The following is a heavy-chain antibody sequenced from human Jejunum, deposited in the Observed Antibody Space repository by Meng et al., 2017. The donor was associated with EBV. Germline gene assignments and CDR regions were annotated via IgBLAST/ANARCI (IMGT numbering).Heavy chain of an antibody. D-gene: IGHD2-15*01. Sequence: AQMVRMAVGWTQLGASVTVTCKGSGYTFSHQGGGVVRQGPRHRLGEVGWSSAYIDYADDAQKLPARVTMTTVTPTTTAYMELRSLRSDDTAVYYCTIRSHCDGGICYSYDYWGQGTLVTVSS. CDR2: SSAYIDYA. CDR1: GYTFSHQG. CDR3: TIRSHCDGGICYSYDY. V-gene: IGHV1-18*01. J-gene: IGHJ4*02.